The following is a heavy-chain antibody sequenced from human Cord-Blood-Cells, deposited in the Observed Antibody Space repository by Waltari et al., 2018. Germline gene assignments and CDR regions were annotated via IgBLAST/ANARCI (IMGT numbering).Heavy chain of an antibody. D-gene: IGHD4-4*01. V-gene: IGHV4-59*01. CDR2: IYYSGST. CDR1: GGSISSYY. Sequence: QVQLQESGPGLVKPSETLSLTCPVSGGSISSYYWSWIRQPPGKGLEWIGYIYYSGSTNYNPSLKSRVTISVDTSKNQFSLKLSSVTAADTAVYYCAGSDYSNYYYYYMDVWGKGTTVTVSS. J-gene: IGHJ6*03. CDR3: AGSDYSNYYYYYMDV.